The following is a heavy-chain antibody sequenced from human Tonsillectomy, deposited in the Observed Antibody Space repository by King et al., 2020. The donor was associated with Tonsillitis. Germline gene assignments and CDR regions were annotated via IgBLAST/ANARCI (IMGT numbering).Heavy chain of an antibody. CDR3: AKDDNWANGDAFDF. J-gene: IGHJ3*01. Sequence: QLVQSGGGLVQPGGSLRLSCAASGFSFSNYAMSWVRLAPGKGLEWVSAIHGSGGGRHYSDSVKGRFTVSRDNSNNTVYLQMNSLRADDTALYYCAKDDNWANGDAFDFWGQGTMVTVPA. V-gene: IGHV3-23*04. CDR2: IHGSGGGR. D-gene: IGHD1-20*01. CDR1: GFSFSNYA.